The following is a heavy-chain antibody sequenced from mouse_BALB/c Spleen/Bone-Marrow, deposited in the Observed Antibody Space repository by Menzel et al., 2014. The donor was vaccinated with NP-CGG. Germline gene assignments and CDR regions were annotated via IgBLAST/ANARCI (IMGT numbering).Heavy chain of an antibody. CDR1: GFTFSSYG. V-gene: IGHV5-6*01. D-gene: IGHD2-4*01. CDR3: ARPYDFGAWFAY. Sequence: EVKLMESGGDLVKPGGSLKLSCAASGFTFSSYGMSWVRQTPDERLEWVATISSGGSYTYYPDSVKGRFTISRDNAKNTLYLQMSSLKSEDTAMYYCARPYDFGAWFAYWGQGTLVTVPA. J-gene: IGHJ3*01. CDR2: ISSGGSYT.